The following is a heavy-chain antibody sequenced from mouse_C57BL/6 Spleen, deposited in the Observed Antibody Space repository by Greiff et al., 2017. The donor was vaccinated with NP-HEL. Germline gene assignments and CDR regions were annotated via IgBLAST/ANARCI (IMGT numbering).Heavy chain of an antibody. V-gene: IGHV1-55*01. J-gene: IGHJ1*03. D-gene: IGHD1-1*01. Sequence: QVQLQQPGAELVKPGASVKMSCKASGYTFTSYWITWVKQRPGQGLEWIGDIYPGSGSTNYNEKFKSKATLTVDTSSSTAYMQLSSLTSEDSAVYYCARGYYGSSRGYFDVWGTGTTVTVSS. CDR2: IYPGSGST. CDR3: ARGYYGSSRGYFDV. CDR1: GYTFTSYW.